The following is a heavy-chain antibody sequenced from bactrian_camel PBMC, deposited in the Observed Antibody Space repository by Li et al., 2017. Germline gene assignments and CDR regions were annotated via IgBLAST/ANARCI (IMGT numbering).Heavy chain of an antibody. D-gene: IGHD2*01. CDR3: ATSGNYH. Sequence: VQLVESGGGLAKPGGSLRLSCAASGFAFSSYAMNWVRQAPGKGLEWVSHISTVSMLGSTYADSVTGRVTISKDNAKNTLYLQMNSLKTEDTAVYYCATSGNYHWGQGTQVTVS. CDR2: ISTVSMLGST. V-gene: IGHV3S42*01. J-gene: IGHJ4*01. CDR1: GFAFSSYA.